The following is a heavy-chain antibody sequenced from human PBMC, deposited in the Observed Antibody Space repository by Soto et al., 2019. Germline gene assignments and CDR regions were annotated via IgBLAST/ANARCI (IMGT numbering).Heavy chain of an antibody. J-gene: IGHJ4*02. V-gene: IGHV1-2*06. CDR1: GYFFTSHY. CDR3: AREITYGGGSFSLGL. CDR2: INPNNDDT. D-gene: IGHD3-10*01. Sequence: QVQLVQSGAEVEKPGASVKVSCKTSGYFFTSHYIHWVRLAPGRGLEWMGRINPNNDDTNSPQKFQGRVTMTSDTTISTAYMEMSGLRSDDTALYYCAREITYGGGSFSLGLWGQGTLVTVSS.